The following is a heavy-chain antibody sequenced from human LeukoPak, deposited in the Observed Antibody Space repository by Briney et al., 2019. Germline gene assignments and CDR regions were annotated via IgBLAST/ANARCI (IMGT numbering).Heavy chain of an antibody. Sequence: GGSLRLSCAASGFTLSTYTMNWVRQAPGKGLQWFSYISSSSSTIYYADSVKGRFTISRDNAKNSLYLQMNSLRDEDTSVYYCAREYSSSSGRAFDIWGQGTMVTVSS. CDR3: AREYSSSSGRAFDI. CDR1: GFTLSTYT. D-gene: IGHD6-6*01. CDR2: ISSSSSTI. J-gene: IGHJ3*02. V-gene: IGHV3-48*02.